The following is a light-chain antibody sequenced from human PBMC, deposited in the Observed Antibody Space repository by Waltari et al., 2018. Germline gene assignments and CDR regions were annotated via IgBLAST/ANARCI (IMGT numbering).Light chain of an antibody. Sequence: TQSPGPLSLSPGERVTIICGASQSISSYLNWYQQKPGQAPKLLIYAGSSLQSGVPSRFSGSGSGTDFTLTISSLQPEDFATYHCQQSYSTPWTFGQGTKVEIK. V-gene: IGKV1-39*01. CDR2: AGS. J-gene: IGKJ1*01. CDR3: QQSYSTPWT. CDR1: QSISSY.